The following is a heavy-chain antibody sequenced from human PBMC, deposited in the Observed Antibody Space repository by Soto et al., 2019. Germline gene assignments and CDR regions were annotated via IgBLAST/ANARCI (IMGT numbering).Heavy chain of an antibody. CDR2: IIPIFGTA. CDR1: GGTFSSYS. Sequence: QVQLVQSGAEVKKPGSSVKVSCKASGGTFSSYSINWVRQAPGQGLEWMGEIIPIFGTANYAQKFQGRVTITADESTSTAYMALSSLRSEDTAVYYCARDGGRHSGGIDYWGQGTLVIVSS. D-gene: IGHD1-26*01. J-gene: IGHJ4*02. CDR3: ARDGGRHSGGIDY. V-gene: IGHV1-69*01.